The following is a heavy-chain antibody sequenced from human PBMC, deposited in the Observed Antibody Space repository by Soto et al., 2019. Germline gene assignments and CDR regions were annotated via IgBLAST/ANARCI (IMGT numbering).Heavy chain of an antibody. D-gene: IGHD3-16*01. CDR2: IYFSEST. CDR1: GASISSGDYY. J-gene: IGHJ3*01. Sequence: PSETLSLTCNVSGASISSGDYYWSWIRQPPGKGLEWIGYIYFSESTSYNPSLKSRVTISGDKSKNQFSLGVTSVTAADTAVYYCGIVHMITFGGITPPNDAFDRWGQGKMVTLS. V-gene: IGHV4-30-4*01. CDR3: GIVHMITFGGITPPNDAFDR.